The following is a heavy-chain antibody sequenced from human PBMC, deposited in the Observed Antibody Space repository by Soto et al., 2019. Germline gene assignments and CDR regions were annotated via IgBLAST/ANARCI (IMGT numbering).Heavy chain of an antibody. CDR1: GDSVSSNTAA. CDR3: AKGGIAAAGNRRGYGY. D-gene: IGHD6-13*01. Sequence: SQTLSLTCAISGDSVSSNTAAWNWIRQSPSRGLEWLGRTYYRSKWYNDYAVSVKSRITINPDTSKNQFSLHLNSVTPEDTAVYYFAKGGIAAAGNRRGYGYWGQGTLVTVSS. J-gene: IGHJ4*02. V-gene: IGHV6-1*01. CDR2: TYYRSKWYN.